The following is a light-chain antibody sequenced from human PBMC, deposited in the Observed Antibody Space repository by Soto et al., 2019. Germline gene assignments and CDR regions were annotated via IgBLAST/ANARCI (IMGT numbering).Light chain of an antibody. CDR3: LQALQTPPYT. V-gene: IGKV2-28*01. CDR2: LGS. J-gene: IGKJ2*01. CDR1: QSLLHSNGYNY. Sequence: DIVMTQSPLSLPVTPGEPASISCRSSQSLLHSNGYNYLDWYLQKPGQPPQLLIYLGSNRASGDPXRXIGSGSGTDFTLKISRVEAEDVGVYYCLQALQTPPYTFGQGTKLEIK.